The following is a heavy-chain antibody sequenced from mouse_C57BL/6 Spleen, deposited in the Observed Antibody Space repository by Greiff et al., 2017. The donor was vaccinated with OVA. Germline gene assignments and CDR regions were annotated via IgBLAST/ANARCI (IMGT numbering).Heavy chain of an antibody. CDR1: GYTFTSYW. J-gene: IGHJ3*01. Sequence: QVHVKQPGAELVRPGSSVKLSCKASGYTFTSYWMDWVKQRPGQGLEWIGNIYPSDSETHYNQKFKDKATLTVDKSSSTAYMQLSSLTSEDSAVYYCARDYGSSWFAYWGQGTLVTVSA. CDR3: ARDYGSSWFAY. CDR2: IYPSDSET. D-gene: IGHD1-1*01. V-gene: IGHV1-61*01.